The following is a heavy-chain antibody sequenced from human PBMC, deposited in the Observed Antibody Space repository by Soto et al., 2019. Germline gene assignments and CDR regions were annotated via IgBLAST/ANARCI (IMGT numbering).Heavy chain of an antibody. CDR3: AVYSGYDLYFDY. CDR2: INHSGST. V-gene: IGHV4-34*01. D-gene: IGHD5-12*01. J-gene: IGHJ4*02. CDR1: GGSFSGYY. Sequence: QVQLQQWGAGLLKPSETLSLTCAVYGGSFSGYYWSWIRQPPGKGLGWIGEINHSGSTNYNPSLKSRVTISVDTSKNQFSLKLSSVTAADTAVYYCAVYSGYDLYFDYWGQGTLVTVSS.